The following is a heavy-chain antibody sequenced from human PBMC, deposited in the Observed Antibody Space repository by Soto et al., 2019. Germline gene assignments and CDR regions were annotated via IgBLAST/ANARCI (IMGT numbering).Heavy chain of an antibody. J-gene: IGHJ6*02. CDR1: GYTFTTCT. V-gene: IGHV1-3*01. Sequence: ASVKVCCKASGYTFTTCTMHWVRQAPGQRLEWMGWINAGNGDTKYSQKFQDRVTITGDTSASTVYMELSSLRSEDTAVYYCARDAYPYDTSHYYGIDVWGQGTTVTVSS. CDR3: ARDAYPYDTSHYYGIDV. CDR2: INAGNGDT. D-gene: IGHD2-21*01.